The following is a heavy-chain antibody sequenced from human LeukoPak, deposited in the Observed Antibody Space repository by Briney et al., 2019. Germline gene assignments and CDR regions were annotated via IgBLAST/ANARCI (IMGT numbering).Heavy chain of an antibody. Sequence: SETLSLTCTVSGGSISSYYWSWIRQPPGKGLEWIGYIYYSGSTNYNPSLKSRVTISVDTSKNQFSLKLSSVTAADTAVYYCSGGYYYYYGMDVWGQGTTVTVSS. V-gene: IGHV4-59*08. CDR1: GGSISSYY. J-gene: IGHJ6*02. D-gene: IGHD3-10*01. CDR2: IYYSGST. CDR3: SGGYYYYYGMDV.